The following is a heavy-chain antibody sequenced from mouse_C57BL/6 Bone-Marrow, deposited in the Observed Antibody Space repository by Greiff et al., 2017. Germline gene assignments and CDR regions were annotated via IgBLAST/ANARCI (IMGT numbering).Heavy chain of an antibody. CDR2: INPYNGGT. CDR3: ARSHYYYGSSYRY. D-gene: IGHD1-1*01. J-gene: IGHJ2*01. CDR1: GYTFTDYY. V-gene: IGHV1-19*01. Sequence: DVQLQESGPVLVKPGASVKMSCKASGYTFTDYYMNWVKQSHGKSLEWIGVINPYNGGTSYNQKFKGKATLTVDKSSSTAYMELNSLTSEDSAVYYCARSHYYYGSSYRYWGQGTTLTVSS.